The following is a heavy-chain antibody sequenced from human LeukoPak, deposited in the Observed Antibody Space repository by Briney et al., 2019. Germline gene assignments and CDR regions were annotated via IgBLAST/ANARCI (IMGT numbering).Heavy chain of an antibody. D-gene: IGHD2-21*02. V-gene: IGHV4-4*02. J-gene: IGHJ4*02. CDR1: GGSISSTNW. CDR3: SRESGACCPSGY. CDR2: ISLRGLT. Sequence: MASGTLSLTCGVSGGSISSTNWWSWVRQPPGQGLEWIGEISLRGLTNYNPSLKSRVTMSLDKSKNLLSLNLTSVTAADTAVYYCSRESGACCPSGYWGQGPLVTVSS.